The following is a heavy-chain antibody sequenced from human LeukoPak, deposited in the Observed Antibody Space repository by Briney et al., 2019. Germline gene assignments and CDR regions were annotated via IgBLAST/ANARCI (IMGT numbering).Heavy chain of an antibody. CDR1: GFTFSSYS. CDR3: ARSSGGSGSYLNWFDP. CDR2: ISSSSSYI. J-gene: IGHJ5*02. D-gene: IGHD3-10*01. Sequence: GGSLRLSCAASGFTFSSYSMNWVRQAPGKGLEWVSSISSSSSYIYYADSVKGRFTISRDNSKNTLYLQMNSLRAEDTAMYYCARSSGGSGSYLNWFDPWGQGTLVTVSS. V-gene: IGHV3-21*04.